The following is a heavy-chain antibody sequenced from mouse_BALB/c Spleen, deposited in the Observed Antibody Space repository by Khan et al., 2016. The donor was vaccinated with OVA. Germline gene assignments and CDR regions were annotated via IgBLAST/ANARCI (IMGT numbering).Heavy chain of an antibody. J-gene: IGHJ4*01. D-gene: IGHD1-1*02. CDR1: GFTFSSFA. CDR3: ARRLVDYYAMDY. V-gene: IGHV5-9-3*01. Sequence: EVELVESGGGVVKPGGSLKLSCPASGFTFSSFAMSWVRQTPEKRLEWVATISTGGHYTFYPDSVKGRFTISRDNARNTLYLQMSSLRSEDTAMYYCARRLVDYYAMDYWGQGTSVTVSS. CDR2: ISTGGHYT.